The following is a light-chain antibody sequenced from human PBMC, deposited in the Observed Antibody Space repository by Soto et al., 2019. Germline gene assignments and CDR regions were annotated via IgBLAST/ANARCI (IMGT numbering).Light chain of an antibody. CDR3: SSYTTNKTLL. J-gene: IGLJ2*01. CDR1: SSDVGAYNF. V-gene: IGLV2-14*01. Sequence: QSALTQPASVSGSPGQSITSSCTGTSSDVGAYNFVSWYQQHPGKAPKLIFYEVSNRPPGLSDRFSGSKSGTTASLTISGLQAEDEADYFCSSYTTNKTLLFGGGTK. CDR2: EVS.